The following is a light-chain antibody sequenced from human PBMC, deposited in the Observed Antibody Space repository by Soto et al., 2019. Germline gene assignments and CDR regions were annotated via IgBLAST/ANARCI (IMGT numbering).Light chain of an antibody. Sequence: QSALTQPASVSGSPGQSITISCTGTSSDVGTYTLVSWYQQHPGKAPKLVIYEVNKRPAGVSKRFSGSKSGDTASLTISGLQAEDEADYYCSSYTSSSTWVFGGGTKVTVL. CDR3: SSYTSSSTWV. V-gene: IGLV2-14*02. J-gene: IGLJ3*02. CDR2: EVN. CDR1: SSDVGTYTL.